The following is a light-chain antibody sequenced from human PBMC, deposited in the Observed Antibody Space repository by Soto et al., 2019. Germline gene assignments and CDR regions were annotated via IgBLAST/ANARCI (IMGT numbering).Light chain of an antibody. CDR2: DAS. J-gene: IGKJ2*01. V-gene: IGKV1-5*01. CDR1: QTISGW. CDR3: QQYNGYL. Sequence: DIQVTQSPSTLSASVGDRVTITCRASQTISGWLAWYQQKPGKAPKLLIYDASTLESGVPSRFSGSESGTEFTLTISSLQPDDFATYYCQQYNGYLFGQRTKLEIK.